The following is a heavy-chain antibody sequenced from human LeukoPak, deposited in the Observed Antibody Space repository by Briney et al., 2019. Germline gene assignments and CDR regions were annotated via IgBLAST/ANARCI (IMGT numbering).Heavy chain of an antibody. CDR3: AKNVGRGVFYYFDY. D-gene: IGHD3-10*01. V-gene: IGHV3-23*01. CDR1: GFTFSSYA. Sequence: QTGGSLRLSCAASGFTFSSYAMSWVRQAPGKGLEWVPAISGSGGSTYYADSVKGRFTISRDNPKNTLYLQMNSLRAEDTAVYYCAKNVGRGVFYYFDYWGQGTLVTVSS. J-gene: IGHJ4*02. CDR2: ISGSGGST.